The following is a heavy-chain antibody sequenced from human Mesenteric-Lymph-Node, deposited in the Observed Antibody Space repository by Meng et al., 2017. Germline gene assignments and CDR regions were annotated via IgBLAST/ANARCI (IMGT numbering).Heavy chain of an antibody. CDR2: ISAYNGNT. Sequence: ASVKVSCKASGYTFTSYGISWVRQAPGQGLEWMGWISAYNGNTNYAQKFQGRVTMTRDTSISTAYMELSRLRSDDTAVYYCARLEPYYDFWSGYYGAYYYYGMDVWGQGTTVTVSS. D-gene: IGHD3-3*01. CDR1: GYTFTSYG. V-gene: IGHV1-18*01. CDR3: ARLEPYYDFWSGYYGAYYYYGMDV. J-gene: IGHJ6*02.